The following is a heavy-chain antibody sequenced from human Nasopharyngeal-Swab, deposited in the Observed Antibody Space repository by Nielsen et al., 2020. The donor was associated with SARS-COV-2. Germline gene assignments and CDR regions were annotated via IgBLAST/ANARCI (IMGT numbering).Heavy chain of an antibody. D-gene: IGHD1-14*01. Sequence: SETLPLTCGVSGVSIDSGAYYWTWIRQLPGKGLEWIGNIYFGGTYYNPSLESRLIISMDTSKNQFSLTLASVTAADTAVYYCARDRRTGYMDVWGKGTAVTVSS. CDR2: IYFGGT. CDR1: GVSIDSGAYY. CDR3: ARDRRTGYMDV. J-gene: IGHJ6*03. V-gene: IGHV4-31*11.